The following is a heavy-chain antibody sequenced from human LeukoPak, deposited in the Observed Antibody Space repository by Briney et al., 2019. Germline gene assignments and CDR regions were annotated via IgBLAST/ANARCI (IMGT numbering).Heavy chain of an antibody. J-gene: IGHJ4*02. D-gene: IGHD5-12*01. CDR2: INAGNGNT. V-gene: IGHV1-3*01. CDR3: ARGCMSCDWGFDS. Sequence: RASVKVSCKASGFTFTTYAMHWVRQAPGQRFEWMGWINAGNGNTKYSQNLQGRVSITRDRSASTSYMELSSLRSEDTAVYYCARGCMSCDWGFDSWGLGTMVTVSS. CDR1: GFTFTTYA.